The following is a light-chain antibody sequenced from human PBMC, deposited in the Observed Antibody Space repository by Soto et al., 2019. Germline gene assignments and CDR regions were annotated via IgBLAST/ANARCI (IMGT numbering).Light chain of an antibody. Sequence: QSVLIQPASVSGSPGQSITISCTGTSSDVGGYNYVSWYQQHPGKAPKLMIYDVSNRPSGVSNRFSGSKSGNTASLTISGLQAEDEADYYCSSYTSSSTLVVFGGGTQLTVL. V-gene: IGLV2-14*01. CDR3: SSYTSSSTLVV. CDR2: DVS. CDR1: SSDVGGYNY. J-gene: IGLJ2*01.